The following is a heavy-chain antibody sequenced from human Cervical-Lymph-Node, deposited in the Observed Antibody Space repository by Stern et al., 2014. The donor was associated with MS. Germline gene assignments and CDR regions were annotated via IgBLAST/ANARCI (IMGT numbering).Heavy chain of an antibody. CDR2: VYTSGST. CDR1: GGSISSGKYY. D-gene: IGHD2-15*01. V-gene: IGHV4-61*02. Sequence: QLQLQESGPGLVRPSQTLSLTCTVSGGSISSGKYYWTWIRQPAGKELEWIGRVYTSGSTTYSSSLKGRVNISLDTSNKEVSLQLTSVTAADTAIYYCAREEAYCSGGSCYSWFDPWGQGTQVAVSS. J-gene: IGHJ5*02. CDR3: AREEAYCSGGSCYSWFDP.